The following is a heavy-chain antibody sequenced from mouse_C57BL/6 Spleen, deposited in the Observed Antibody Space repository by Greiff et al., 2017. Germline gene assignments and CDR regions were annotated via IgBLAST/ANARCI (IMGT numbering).Heavy chain of an antibody. CDR2: LSSGSSPI. V-gene: IGHV5-17*01. CDR3: ARTYYRSIYYAMDY. D-gene: IGHD1-1*01. CDR1: GFTFSDYG. J-gene: IGHJ4*01. Sequence: EVQLVESGGGLVKPGGSLKLSCAASGFTFSDYGMHWVRPAPEKGLEWVAYLSSGSSPIFYADTVKGRFTISRDNAKNTLFLQMTSLRSEDTAMYYCARTYYRSIYYAMDYWGQGTSVTVSS.